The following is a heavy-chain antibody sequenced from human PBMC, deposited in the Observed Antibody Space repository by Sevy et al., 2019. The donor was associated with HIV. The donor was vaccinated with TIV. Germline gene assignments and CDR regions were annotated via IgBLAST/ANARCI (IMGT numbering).Heavy chain of an antibody. J-gene: IGHJ5*02. V-gene: IGHV3-23*01. CDR2: ISVSGGST. D-gene: IGHD3-9*01. CDR3: AKYHDNYWFDP. CDR1: GFTFSIYA. Sequence: GGSLRLSCAASGFTFSIYAMSWVRQAPGKGLEWVSTISVSGGSTYYADSVKGRFTISGDNSKNTLYLQMNSLRAEDTAIYFCAKYHDNYWFDPWGQGTLVTVSS.